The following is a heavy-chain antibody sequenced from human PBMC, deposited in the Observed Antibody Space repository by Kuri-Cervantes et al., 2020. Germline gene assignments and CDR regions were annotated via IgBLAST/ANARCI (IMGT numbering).Heavy chain of an antibody. Sequence: GESLKISCAASGFSFNTCGMHWVRQAPGKGLEWVSVISYDGSNKYYADSVKGRFTISRDNSKNTLYLQMNSLRAEDTAVYYCARSLGIAARRGANYWGQGTLVTVSS. D-gene: IGHD6-6*01. V-gene: IGHV3-30*03. CDR2: ISYDGSNK. J-gene: IGHJ4*02. CDR1: GFSFNTCG. CDR3: ARSLGIAARRGANY.